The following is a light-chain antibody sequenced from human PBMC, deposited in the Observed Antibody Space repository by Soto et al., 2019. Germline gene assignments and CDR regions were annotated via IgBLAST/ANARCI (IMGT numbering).Light chain of an antibody. CDR1: QGVSRK. CDR3: QQYGTSPGT. V-gene: IGKV3-20*01. Sequence: DIVMTQSPATLSVAPGERVTFSCMASQGVSRKLAWYQQKPGQAPTLLIFGASSRATGIPDRFSGSGSGTDFTLTISGLQPEDFAVYYCQQYGTSPGTFGQGTKVDIK. CDR2: GAS. J-gene: IGKJ1*01.